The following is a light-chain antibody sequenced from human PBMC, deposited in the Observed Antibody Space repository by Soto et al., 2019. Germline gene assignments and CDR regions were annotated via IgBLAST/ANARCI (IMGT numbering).Light chain of an antibody. CDR1: SSDVGGYNY. CDR2: DVS. V-gene: IGLV2-14*01. Sequence: QSALTQPASVSGSPGQSITISCTGTSSDVGGYNYVSWYQQHPGKAPKLMIYDVSNRPSVVSNRFSGSKSGNTASLTISGLQDEDEADYYCSSYTSSSIDYVFGTGTKLTVL. J-gene: IGLJ1*01. CDR3: SSYTSSSIDYV.